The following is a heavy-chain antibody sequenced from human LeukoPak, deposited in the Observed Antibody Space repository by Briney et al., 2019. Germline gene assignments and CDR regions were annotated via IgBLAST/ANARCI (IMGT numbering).Heavy chain of an antibody. V-gene: IGHV3-53*01. CDR2: IYSGGST. D-gene: IGHD3-22*01. J-gene: IGHJ4*02. CDR3: ARAYDSSGYYLGGVY. CDR1: GFTVSSNY. Sequence: GGSLRLSCAASGFTVSSNYMSWVRQAPGKGLEWVSVIYSGGSTYYADSVKGRFTISRDNSKNTLYLQMNSLRAEDTAVYYCARAYDSSGYYLGGVYWGQGTLVTVSS.